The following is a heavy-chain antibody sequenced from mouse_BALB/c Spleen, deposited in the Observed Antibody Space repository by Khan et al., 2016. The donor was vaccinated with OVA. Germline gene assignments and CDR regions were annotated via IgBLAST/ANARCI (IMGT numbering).Heavy chain of an antibody. CDR3: ARGGGGDRFAY. V-gene: IGHV1S137*01. CDR2: ISTYYGDA. J-gene: IGHJ3*01. CDR1: GYTFTDYP. Sequence: QVRLQQSGAELVRPGVSVKISCKGSGYTFTDYPMHWVKQSHAKSLEWIGVISTYYGDADYNQKFKGKATMTVDKSSSTSYMELARLTSEDSAIYFCARGGGGDRFAYWGQGTLVTISA.